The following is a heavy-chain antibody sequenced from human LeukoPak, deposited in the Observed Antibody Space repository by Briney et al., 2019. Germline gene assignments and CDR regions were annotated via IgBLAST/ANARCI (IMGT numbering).Heavy chain of an antibody. D-gene: IGHD3-22*01. V-gene: IGHV1-18*01. Sequence: ASVKVSCKASGYTFTSYGISWVRQAPGQGLEWMGWIGAYNGNTNYAQKLQGRVTMTTDTSTSTAYMELRSLRSDDTAVYYCARVGYYDSSGNPRYFDLWGRGTLVTVSS. CDR2: IGAYNGNT. J-gene: IGHJ2*01. CDR3: ARVGYYDSSGNPRYFDL. CDR1: GYTFTSYG.